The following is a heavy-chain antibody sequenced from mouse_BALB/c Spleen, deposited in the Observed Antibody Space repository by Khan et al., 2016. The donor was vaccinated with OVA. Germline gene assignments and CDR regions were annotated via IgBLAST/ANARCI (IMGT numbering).Heavy chain of an antibody. CDR1: GYTFTDYA. CDR3: ASPAYHGYYDY. CDR2: ISTYSGNT. V-gene: IGHV1S137*01. D-gene: IGHD2-3*01. Sequence: QVQLQQSGPELVRPGVSVKISCKGSGYTFTDYAVHWMKQSHAKSLEWIGIISTYSGNTNYNQKFKGKVTMPVDKSSSTAYMELARLKFDESAIFYCASPAYHGYYDYLGQGTTRTVSS. J-gene: IGHJ2*01.